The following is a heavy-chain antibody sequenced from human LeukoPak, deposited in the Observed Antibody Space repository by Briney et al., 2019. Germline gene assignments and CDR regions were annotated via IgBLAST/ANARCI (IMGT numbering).Heavy chain of an antibody. CDR2: IFGNGGVT. V-gene: IGHV3-23*01. CDR1: GFTFSAYA. Sequence: GGSLRLSCEASGFTFSAYAMSWIRQAPGKGLEWVSSIFGNGGVTHYADSVRGRLTISRDNSKNTLFLQIHSLRDDDTAVYYCAKDQVSPRSAGSSEKLDHWGQGTPVIVSP. CDR3: AKDQVSPRSAGSSEKLDH. D-gene: IGHD3-10*01. J-gene: IGHJ4*02.